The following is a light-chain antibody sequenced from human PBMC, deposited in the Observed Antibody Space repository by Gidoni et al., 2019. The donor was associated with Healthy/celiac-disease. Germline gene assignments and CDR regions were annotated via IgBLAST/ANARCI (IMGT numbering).Light chain of an antibody. V-gene: IGKV3-11*01. CDR2: DAS. Sequence: EIVLTQSPATLSLSPGERATLSCRASQSVSSYLAWYQQKPGQAPRLLIYDASNRATGIPARFSGSGSGTDFTLTISSLEPEDFAVYYCQQRSNWPRTCXQXTKLXIK. CDR3: QQRSNWPRT. J-gene: IGKJ2*01. CDR1: QSVSSY.